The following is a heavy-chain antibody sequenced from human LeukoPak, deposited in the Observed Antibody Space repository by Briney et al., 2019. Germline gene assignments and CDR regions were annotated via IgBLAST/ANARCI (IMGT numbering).Heavy chain of an antibody. CDR1: GGTFNSYA. CDR3: ARELVAASIPHKHGAFNI. V-gene: IGHV1-69*10. CDR2: IIPIFDIS. D-gene: IGHD2-2*01. Sequence: SVKVSCKPSGGTFNSYAISWVRQAPGQGLEWMGGIIPIFDISNHAQKFQGRISITADRLTTTAYLELSSLRSEDTAVYYCARELVAASIPHKHGAFNIWGQGTMVTVSS. J-gene: IGHJ3*02.